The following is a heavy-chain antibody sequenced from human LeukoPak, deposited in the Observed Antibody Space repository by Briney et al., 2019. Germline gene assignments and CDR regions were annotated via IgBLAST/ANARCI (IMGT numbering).Heavy chain of an antibody. CDR3: ARDALGGRTKFDS. Sequence: GGSLRLSCVASGFTFSSHWMHWVCQVPGKGLMWVSRINGDGSRIHYGDSVKGRFTISRDNAKNTLYLQMTSLRGDDTAIYFCARDALGGRTKFDSWGHGSLVTVSS. CDR1: GFTFSSHW. V-gene: IGHV3-74*01. D-gene: IGHD3-16*01. J-gene: IGHJ4*01. CDR2: INGDGSRI.